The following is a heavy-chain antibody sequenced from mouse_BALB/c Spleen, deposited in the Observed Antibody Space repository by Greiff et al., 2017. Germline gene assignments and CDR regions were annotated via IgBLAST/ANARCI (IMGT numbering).Heavy chain of an antibody. CDR3: VRTGTTVVARYYYAMDY. J-gene: IGHJ4*01. V-gene: IGHV10-1*02. CDR2: IRSKSNNYAT. CDR1: GFTFNTYA. Sequence: EVQLVESGGGLVQPKGSLKLSCAASGFTFNTYAMNWVRQAPGKGLEWVARIRSKSNNYATYYADSVKDRFTISRDDSQSMLYLQMNNLKTEDTAMYYCVRTGTTVVARYYYAMDYWGQGTSVTVSS. D-gene: IGHD1-1*01.